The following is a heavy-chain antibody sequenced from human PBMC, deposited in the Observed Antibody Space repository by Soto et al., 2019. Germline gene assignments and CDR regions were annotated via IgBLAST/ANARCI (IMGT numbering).Heavy chain of an antibody. Sequence: GASVKVSCKAIGYSFTSYGISWVRQAPGQGLEWMGWIRPYNGNTNYAQKLQGRVTMTTDTSTSTAYMELRSLRSDDTAVYYCARDAPPEDYWGQGTLVTVSS. V-gene: IGHV1-18*01. CDR3: ARDAPPEDY. CDR2: IRPYNGNT. J-gene: IGHJ4*02. CDR1: GYSFTSYG.